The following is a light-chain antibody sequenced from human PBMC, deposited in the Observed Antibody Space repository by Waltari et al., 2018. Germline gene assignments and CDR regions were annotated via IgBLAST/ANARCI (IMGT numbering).Light chain of an antibody. CDR2: GAS. Sequence: EIVLTQSPGTPSLSPGERATLACRASQSVGRSLAWYQQKPGRAPRLLIFGASSRATGIPDRFSGSGSGTDFSLTISRLEPEDFAVYYCQHYVRLPATFGQGTKVEIK. V-gene: IGKV3-20*01. CDR3: QHYVRLPAT. J-gene: IGKJ1*01. CDR1: QSVGRS.